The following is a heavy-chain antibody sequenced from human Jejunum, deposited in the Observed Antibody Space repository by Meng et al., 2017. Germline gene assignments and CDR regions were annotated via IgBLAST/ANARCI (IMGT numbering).Heavy chain of an antibody. CDR3: ARGYIGATRSRIFDI. D-gene: IGHD5-12*01. J-gene: IGHJ3*02. Sequence: SETLSLTCTVSGGSIRSFHWSWIRQPPGKGLEWIGYIYYSGSTNYNPSLRNRVTILVDTSKNQFSLKLDSVTAADTAVYYCARGYIGATRSRIFDIWGQGTMVTVSS. V-gene: IGHV4-59*01. CDR1: GGSIRSFH. CDR2: IYYSGST.